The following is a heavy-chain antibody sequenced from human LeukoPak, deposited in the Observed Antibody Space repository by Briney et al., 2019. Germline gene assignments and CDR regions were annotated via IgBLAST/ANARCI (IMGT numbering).Heavy chain of an antibody. CDR1: GFTFSSYA. Sequence: GGSLRLSCAASGFTFSSYAMSWVRQAPGKGLEWVSALTSGGDTSYADSVKGRFAISRDTSKHTLYLQMSSLRAEDTAVYYCAKGGIGTNMLFDYWGQGTLVTVSS. CDR2: LTSGGDT. D-gene: IGHD1-1*01. CDR3: AKGGIGTNMLFDY. V-gene: IGHV3-23*01. J-gene: IGHJ4*02.